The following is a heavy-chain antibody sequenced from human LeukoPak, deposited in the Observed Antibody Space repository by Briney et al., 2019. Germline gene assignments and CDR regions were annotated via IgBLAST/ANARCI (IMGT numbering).Heavy chain of an antibody. CDR2: IYYSGSA. Sequence: SETLSLTCTVSGGSISSYYWSWIRQPPGKGLEWIGYIYYSGSANYNPSLKSRVTISLDTSKNQLSLKLSSVTAADTAVYYCARETDPYGDYAYYMDVWGKGTTVTISS. V-gene: IGHV4-59*01. CDR3: ARETDPYGDYAYYMDV. CDR1: GGSISSYY. J-gene: IGHJ6*03. D-gene: IGHD4-17*01.